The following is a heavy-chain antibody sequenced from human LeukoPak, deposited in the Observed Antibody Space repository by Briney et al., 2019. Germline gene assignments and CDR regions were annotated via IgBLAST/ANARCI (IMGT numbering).Heavy chain of an antibody. CDR2: ISSSSSYI. CDR3: ARDREGSGTYLDY. Sequence: GGSLRLSCAASGFTVSSNYMSWVRQAPGKGLEWVSSISSSSSYIYYADSVKGRFTISRDNAKNSLYLQMNSLRAEDTAVYYCARDREGSGTYLDYWGQGTLVTVSS. J-gene: IGHJ4*02. CDR1: GFTVSSNY. D-gene: IGHD1-26*01. V-gene: IGHV3-21*01.